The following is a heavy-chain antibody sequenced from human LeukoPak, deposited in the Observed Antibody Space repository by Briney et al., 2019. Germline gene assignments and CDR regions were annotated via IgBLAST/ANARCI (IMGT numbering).Heavy chain of an antibody. CDR2: IRYDGSNK. CDR3: AYTSGYDFSSYYYYYMDV. D-gene: IGHD5-12*01. V-gene: IGHV3-30*02. J-gene: IGHJ6*03. CDR1: GFTFSSYG. Sequence: GGSLRLSCAASGFTFSSYGMHWVRQAPGKGLEWVAFIRYDGSNKYYADSVKGRFTISRDNAKNSLYLQMNSLSVEDTAVYYCAYTSGYDFSSYYYYYMDVWGKGTTVTVSS.